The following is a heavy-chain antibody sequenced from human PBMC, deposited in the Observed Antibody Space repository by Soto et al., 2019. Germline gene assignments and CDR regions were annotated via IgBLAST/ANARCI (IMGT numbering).Heavy chain of an antibody. CDR1: GFTFSSYA. CDR3: VKELHGSSGSPLYYFDS. D-gene: IGHD3-22*01. CDR2: ISSNGGST. V-gene: IGHV3-64*01. Sequence: PGGSRRLSCAASGFTFSSYAMHWVRQAPGKGLEYVSAISSNGGSTYYANSVKGRFTISRDNSKNTLYLQMGSLRAEDMAVYYCVKELHGSSGSPLYYFDSWGPGTLVTVPS. J-gene: IGHJ4*02.